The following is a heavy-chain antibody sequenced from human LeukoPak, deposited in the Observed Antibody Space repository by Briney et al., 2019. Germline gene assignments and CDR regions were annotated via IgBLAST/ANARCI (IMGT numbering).Heavy chain of an antibody. CDR2: IYYSGST. D-gene: IGHD3-22*01. J-gene: IGHJ3*02. Sequence: SETLSLTCTVSGGSISSYYWSWIRQPPGKGLEWIGYIYYSGSTNYNPSLKSRVTISVDTSKKQFSLKLSPVPAADTAVYSCARPNYYASSGYYSGDAFDIWGQGTMVTVSS. CDR1: GGSISSYY. CDR3: ARPNYYASSGYYSGDAFDI. V-gene: IGHV4-59*08.